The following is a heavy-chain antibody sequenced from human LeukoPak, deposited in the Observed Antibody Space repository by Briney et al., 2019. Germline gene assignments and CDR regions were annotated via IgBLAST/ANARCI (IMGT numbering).Heavy chain of an antibody. CDR1: GFSFSAYW. Sequence: PAGSLRLSCAASGFSFSAYWMSWVRQAPGKGLEWVANIKVGGTKKYYVDSVKGRFTISRYNAKNSLSLQRSGLRAEDTAVYYCARDWNGSGTAFDPWGQGTLVTVSS. J-gene: IGHJ5*02. CDR2: IKVGGTKK. V-gene: IGHV3-7*05. CDR3: ARDWNGSGTAFDP. D-gene: IGHD1-1*01.